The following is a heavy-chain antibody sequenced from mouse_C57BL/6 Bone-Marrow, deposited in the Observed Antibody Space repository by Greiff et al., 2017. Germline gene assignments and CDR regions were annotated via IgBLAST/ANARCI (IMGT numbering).Heavy chain of an antibody. CDR2: IHPNSGST. CDR3: ARGGYYGKRDFDV. Sequence: VQLQESGAELVKPGASVKLSCKASGYTFTSYWMHWVKQRPGQGLEWIGMIHPNSGSTNYNEKFKSKATLTVDKSSSTAYMQLSSLTSEDSAVYYCARGGYYGKRDFDVWGTGTTVTVSS. CDR1: GYTFTSYW. J-gene: IGHJ1*03. D-gene: IGHD1-1*01. V-gene: IGHV1-64*01.